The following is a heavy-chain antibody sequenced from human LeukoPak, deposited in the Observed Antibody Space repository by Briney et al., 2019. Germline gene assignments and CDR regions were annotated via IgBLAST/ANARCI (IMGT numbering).Heavy chain of an antibody. V-gene: IGHV4-59*01. CDR3: ARAPSGSYYAADY. J-gene: IGHJ4*02. D-gene: IGHD1-26*01. CDR1: GGSISSYY. Sequence: KSSETLSLTCTVSGGSISSYYWSWIRQPPGKGLEWIGYIYYSGSTNYNPSLKSRVTISVDTSKNQFSLKLSSVTAADTAVYYCARAPSGSYYAADYWGQGTLVTVSS. CDR2: IYYSGST.